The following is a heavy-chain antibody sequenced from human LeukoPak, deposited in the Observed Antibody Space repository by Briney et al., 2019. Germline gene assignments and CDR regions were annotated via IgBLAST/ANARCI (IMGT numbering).Heavy chain of an antibody. D-gene: IGHD6-13*01. CDR1: GGSISSYY. V-gene: IGHV4-4*07. Sequence: SETLSLNCTVAGGSISSYYWSWIRQPAGKGLEWIGRIYTSGSTNYNPSLKSRVTMSVDTSKNQFSLKLSSVTAADTAVYYCVRSPSIAAAGRVFGAFDIWGQGTMVSVSS. J-gene: IGHJ3*02. CDR3: VRSPSIAAAGRVFGAFDI. CDR2: IYTSGST.